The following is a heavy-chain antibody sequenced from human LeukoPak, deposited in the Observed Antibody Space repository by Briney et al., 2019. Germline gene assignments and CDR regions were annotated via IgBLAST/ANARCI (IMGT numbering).Heavy chain of an antibody. CDR2: INHSGST. V-gene: IGHV4-34*01. CDR3: ARGHKMATIGEEPLHYYYYYGMDV. D-gene: IGHD5-12*01. J-gene: IGHJ6*02. CDR1: GGSFSGYY. Sequence: SETLSLTCAVYGGSFSGYYWSWIRQPPGKGLEWIGEINHSGSTNYNPSLKSRVTISVDTSKNQFSLKLSSVTAADTAVYYCARGHKMATIGEEPLHYYYYYGMDVWGQGTTVTVSS.